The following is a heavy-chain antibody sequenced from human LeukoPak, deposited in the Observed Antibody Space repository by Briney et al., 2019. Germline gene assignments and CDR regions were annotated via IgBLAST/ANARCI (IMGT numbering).Heavy chain of an antibody. J-gene: IGHJ4*02. CDR1: GGSISSYY. Sequence: SETLSLTCTVSGGSISSYYWSWIRQPPGKGLEWIGYIYYSGSTNYNPSLKSRVTISVDTSKNQFPLKLSSVTAADTAVYYCARERSMVRGYYFDYWGQGTLVTVSS. CDR3: ARERSMVRGYYFDY. D-gene: IGHD3-10*01. V-gene: IGHV4-59*01. CDR2: IYYSGST.